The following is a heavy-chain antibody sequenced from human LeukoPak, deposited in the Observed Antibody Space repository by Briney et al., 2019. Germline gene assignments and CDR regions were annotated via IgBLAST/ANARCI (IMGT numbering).Heavy chain of an antibody. CDR3: XXXXXXEGVYDSSGYDY. V-gene: IGHV3-64*01. CDR1: GFTFSSYA. CDR2: ISSNGGST. Sequence: GGSLRLSCAASGFTFSSYAMHWVRQAPGKGLEYVSAISSNGGSTYYANSVKGRFTISRDNSKNTLYLQMGSLRAEDMAVYYXXXXXXXEGVYDSSGYDYWGQGTLVTVSS. D-gene: IGHD3-22*01. J-gene: IGHJ4*02.